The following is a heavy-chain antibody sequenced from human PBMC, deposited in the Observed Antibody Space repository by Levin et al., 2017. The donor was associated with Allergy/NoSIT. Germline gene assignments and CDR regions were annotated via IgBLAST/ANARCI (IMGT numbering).Heavy chain of an antibody. CDR1: GFTFSSYG. J-gene: IGHJ4*02. CDR3: AKDLASVYSSGWHEVDY. V-gene: IGHV3-30*18. CDR2: ISYDGSNK. D-gene: IGHD6-19*01. Sequence: PGGSLRLSCAASGFTFSSYGMHWVRQAPGKGLEWVAVISYDGSNKYYADSVKGRFTISRDNSKNTLYLQMNSLRAEDTAVYYCAKDLASVYSSGWHEVDYWGQGTLVTVSS.